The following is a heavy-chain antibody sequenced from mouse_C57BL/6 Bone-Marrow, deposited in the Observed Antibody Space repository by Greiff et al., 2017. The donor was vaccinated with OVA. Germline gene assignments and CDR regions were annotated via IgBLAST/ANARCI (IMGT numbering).Heavy chain of an antibody. CDR3: AKQNWDRFAY. J-gene: IGHJ3*01. V-gene: IGHV2-3*01. CDR1: GFSLTSYG. D-gene: IGHD4-1*01. CDR2: IWGDGST. Sequence: VQRVESGPGLVAPSQSLSITCTVSGFSLTSYGVSWVRQPPGKGLEWLGVIWGDGSTNYHSALISRLSISKDNSKSQVVLKLNRLHTDDTATYYCAKQNWDRFAYWGQGTLVTVSA.